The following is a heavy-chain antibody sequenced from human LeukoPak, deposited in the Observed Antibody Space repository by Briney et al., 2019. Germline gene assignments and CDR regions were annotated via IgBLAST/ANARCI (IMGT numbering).Heavy chain of an antibody. V-gene: IGHV3-23*01. CDR1: GFPFSSYG. D-gene: IGHD6-19*01. CDR2: ISGSGIST. J-gene: IGHJ4*02. CDR3: VKKSVAGKIEFDY. Sequence: GGPLRLFCAASGFPFSSYGMTWVRQAPGKGLEWLSTISGSGISTYYADSVKGRFTISRDNSKSTLFLQMNSLRAEDTALYYCVKKSVAGKIEFDYWGQGTLVTVSS.